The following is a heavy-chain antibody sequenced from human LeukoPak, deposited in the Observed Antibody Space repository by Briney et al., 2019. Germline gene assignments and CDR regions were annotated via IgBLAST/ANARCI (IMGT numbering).Heavy chain of an antibody. CDR1: GESFSGYY. V-gene: IGHV4-34*01. J-gene: IGHJ5*02. CDR2: INHSGST. Sequence: KPSETLSLTCAVYGESFSGYYWSWIRQPPGKGLEWIGEINHSGSTNYNPSLKSRVTISVDTSKNQFSLKLSSVTAADTAVYYCARGLGGYCSSTSCAPWGQGTLGTVSS. CDR3: ARGLGGYCSSTSCAP. D-gene: IGHD2-2*03.